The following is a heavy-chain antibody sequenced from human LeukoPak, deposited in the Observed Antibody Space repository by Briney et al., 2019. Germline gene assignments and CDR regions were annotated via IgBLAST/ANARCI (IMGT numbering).Heavy chain of an antibody. V-gene: IGHV3-11*01. Sequence: PGGSLRLSCAAYGFTCSGFYMSWIRQAPGKGLEWVSYISSSGSTVYYADSVEGRFTISRDNAKNSLSLQMNSLRAEDTAVYYCARVAGAMVYRDAFDNWGQGTMVTVSS. J-gene: IGHJ3*02. CDR3: ARVAGAMVYRDAFDN. CDR2: ISSSGSTV. D-gene: IGHD5-18*01. CDR1: GFTCSGFY.